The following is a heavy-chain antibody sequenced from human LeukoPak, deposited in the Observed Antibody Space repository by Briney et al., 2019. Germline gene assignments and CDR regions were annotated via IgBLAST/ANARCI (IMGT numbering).Heavy chain of an antibody. V-gene: IGHV3-74*01. Sequence: GGSLRLSCVASGFTFGSSWLHWIRHAPGEGLVWLSRIDGDGSVIDYADSVKGRFTISRDNAKNTLYLQMNSPTVDDTGVYYCTRAGNYRFDYWGQGTLVTVSS. J-gene: IGHJ4*02. CDR3: TRAGNYRFDY. CDR2: IDGDGSVI. CDR1: GFTFGSSW. D-gene: IGHD4-11*01.